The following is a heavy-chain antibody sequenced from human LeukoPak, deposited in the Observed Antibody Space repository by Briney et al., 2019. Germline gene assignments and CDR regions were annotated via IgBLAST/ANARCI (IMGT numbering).Heavy chain of an antibody. CDR3: VKGLYSGSNDFDY. D-gene: IGHD1-26*01. Sequence: GGSLRLSCSASGFTFSSYAMYWVRQAPGKGLEYVSAVTSNGGSTYYADSVKGRFTISRDNSKNTLSLQMSSLRLEDTAVYYCVKGLYSGSNDFDYWGQGTLVTVSS. CDR2: VTSNGGST. V-gene: IGHV3-64D*06. CDR1: GFTFSSYA. J-gene: IGHJ4*02.